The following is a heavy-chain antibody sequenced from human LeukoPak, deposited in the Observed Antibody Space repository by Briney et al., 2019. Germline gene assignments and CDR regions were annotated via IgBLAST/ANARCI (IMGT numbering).Heavy chain of an antibody. CDR3: ASFRTGYSYYFDY. V-gene: IGHV3-21*01. Sequence: GGSLRLSCAASGFTFSDYNMNWVRQTPGRGLEWVSSISPSGRSISYADSVKGRFTISRDNAKNSLYLQMSSLRAEDTAVYYCASFRTGYSYYFDYWGQGILVTVS. J-gene: IGHJ4*02. CDR2: ISPSGRSI. D-gene: IGHD3/OR15-3a*01. CDR1: GFTFSDYN.